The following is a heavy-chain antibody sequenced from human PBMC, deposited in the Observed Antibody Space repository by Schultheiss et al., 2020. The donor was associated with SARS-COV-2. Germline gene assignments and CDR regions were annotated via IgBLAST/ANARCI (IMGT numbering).Heavy chain of an antibody. CDR1: GFTFSDYY. D-gene: IGHD3-22*01. V-gene: IGHV3-21*01. J-gene: IGHJ6*03. CDR3: AREPNYYDSSGYHYMDV. CDR2: ITSGSSSI. Sequence: GGSLRLSCAASGFTFSDYYMNWVRQAPGKGLEWVSSITSGSSSIYYADSVKGRFTISRDNAKNSLYLQMNSLRAEDTAVYYCAREPNYYDSSGYHYMDVWGKGTTVTVSS.